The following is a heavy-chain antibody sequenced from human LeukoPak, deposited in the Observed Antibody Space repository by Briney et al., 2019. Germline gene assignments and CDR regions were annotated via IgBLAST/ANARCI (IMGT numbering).Heavy chain of an antibody. D-gene: IGHD2-15*01. V-gene: IGHV1-3*01. Sequence: ASVKVSCKASGYTFTSYAMHWVRQAPGQRLEWMGWINAGNGNTKYSQKFQGRVTITRDTSASTAYMELSSLRSEDTAVYYCARVLRGYCSGGSCHNWFDPWGQGTLVTVSS. CDR1: GYTFTSYA. CDR2: INAGNGNT. J-gene: IGHJ5*02. CDR3: ARVLRGYCSGGSCHNWFDP.